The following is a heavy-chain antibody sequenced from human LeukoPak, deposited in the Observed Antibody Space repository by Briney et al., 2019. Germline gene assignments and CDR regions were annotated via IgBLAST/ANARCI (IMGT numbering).Heavy chain of an antibody. CDR3: ARDAQRGFDYSNSLQY. V-gene: IGHV3-33*01. J-gene: IGHJ4*02. D-gene: IGHD4-11*01. Sequence: GGSLRLSCAAPGFTFNHYGMHWVRQAPGKGLEWGAVIWSDGTNRYYTGSVKGRSTISRVDSRNTVYLQMNTLRPEDTGMYYCARDAQRGFDYSNSLQYWGQGTPVTVST. CDR1: GFTFNHYG. CDR2: IWSDGTNR.